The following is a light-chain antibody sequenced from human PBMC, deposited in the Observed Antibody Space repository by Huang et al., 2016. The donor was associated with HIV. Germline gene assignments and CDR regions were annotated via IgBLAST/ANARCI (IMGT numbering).Light chain of an antibody. CDR3: QQYHAWPPVT. J-gene: IGKJ1*01. CDR1: QNIIYN. CDR2: GTS. Sequence: EIMMTQSPDTLSVSPGERATLSCRASQNIIYNLAWYQQRPGQAPRLLIYGTSTRASGISGRFSGSGSGKECTLTISSLQSDDLGVYYCQQYHAWPPVTFGQGTKVEI. V-gene: IGKV3-15*01.